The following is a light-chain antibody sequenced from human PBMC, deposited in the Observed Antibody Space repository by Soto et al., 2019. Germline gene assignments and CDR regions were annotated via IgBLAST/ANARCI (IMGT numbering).Light chain of an antibody. J-gene: IGLJ1*01. Sequence: QSVLTQPASVSASPGQSIAISCSGTSSDVGAYDYVSWYQHHPGKAPKLIIYEVTYRPSGVSNRFSASKYGNTASLTISGLQAEDEADYYCSSYTRSSTYVFGTGTKVTVL. CDR2: EVT. CDR3: SSYTRSSTYV. V-gene: IGLV2-14*01. CDR1: SSDVGAYDY.